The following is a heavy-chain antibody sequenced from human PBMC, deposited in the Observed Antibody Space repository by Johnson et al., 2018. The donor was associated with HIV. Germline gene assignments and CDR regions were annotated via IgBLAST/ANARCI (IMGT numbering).Heavy chain of an antibody. V-gene: IGHV3-30*04. J-gene: IGHJ3*02. CDR3: ARAGVVFSTASHDAFDI. CDR2: ISYDGSNK. Sequence: HVQLVESGGGVVQPWRSLRLSCAASGFTFSSYAMHWVRQAPGKGLELVAFISYDGSNKYYADSVKGRFTISRDNSKNTLYLQMNSLRAEDTAVYYCARAGVVFSTASHDAFDIWGQGTMVTVSS. D-gene: IGHD2-21*01. CDR1: GFTFSSYA.